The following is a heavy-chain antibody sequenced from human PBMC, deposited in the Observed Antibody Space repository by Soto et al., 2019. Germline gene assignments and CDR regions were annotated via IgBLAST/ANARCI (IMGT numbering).Heavy chain of an antibody. CDR3: ARKVGGSWAVAGTRWLDP. CDR1: GYSFTSYW. Sequence: GESLKISCKGSGYSFTSYWIGWVRQMPGKGLEWMGIIYPGDSDTRYSPSFQGQVTISADKSISTAYLQWSSLKASDTAMYYCARKVGGSWAVAGTRWLDPWGQGTLVTVSS. J-gene: IGHJ5*02. CDR2: IYPGDSDT. D-gene: IGHD6-19*01. V-gene: IGHV5-51*01.